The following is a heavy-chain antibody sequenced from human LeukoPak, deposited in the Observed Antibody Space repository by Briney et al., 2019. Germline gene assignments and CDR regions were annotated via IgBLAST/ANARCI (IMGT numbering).Heavy chain of an antibody. J-gene: IGHJ4*02. CDR3: ARSIETLTYSSSWYSPVDY. CDR2: MNPNSCNT. D-gene: IGHD6-13*01. V-gene: IGHV1-8*01. Sequence: ASVQVSCKASGYTFTSYDINWVRQATGQGLEWMGWMNPNSCNTGDAQKFKGRVNMTRNSSTITGYMELSSLRSEVNAVYYCARSIETLTYSSSWYSPVDYWGQGTLVTVSS. CDR1: GYTFTSYD.